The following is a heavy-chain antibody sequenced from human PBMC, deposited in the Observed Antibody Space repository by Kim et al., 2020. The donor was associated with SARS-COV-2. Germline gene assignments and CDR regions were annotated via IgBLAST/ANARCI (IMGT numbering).Heavy chain of an antibody. CDR1: GFTVSSNY. V-gene: IGHV3-66*01. D-gene: IGHD4-17*01. CDR2: IYSGGST. J-gene: IGHJ4*02. CDR3: ARSYGDYYLDH. Sequence: GGSLRLSCAASGFTVSSNYMSWVRQAPGKGLEWVSVIYSGGSTYYADSVKGRFTISRDNSKNTLYLQMNSLRAEDTAVYYCARSYGDYYLDHWGQGTLVTVSS.